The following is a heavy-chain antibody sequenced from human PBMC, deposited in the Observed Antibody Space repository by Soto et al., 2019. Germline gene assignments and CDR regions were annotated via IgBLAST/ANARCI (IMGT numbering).Heavy chain of an antibody. CDR2: IHYSGTT. CDR3: AVGEASSRNLAPYYLDF. CDR1: GGSMRNYF. V-gene: IGHV4-59*01. D-gene: IGHD6-13*01. Sequence: SETLSLTCTVSGGSMRNYFWTWIRQPPGKGLEWIGYIHYSGTTSFFPSYNPSLRSRVTISEDTSKNQFSLKLLSVTTADTAVYFCAVGEASSRNLAPYYLDFWGQGTLVTVSS. J-gene: IGHJ4*02.